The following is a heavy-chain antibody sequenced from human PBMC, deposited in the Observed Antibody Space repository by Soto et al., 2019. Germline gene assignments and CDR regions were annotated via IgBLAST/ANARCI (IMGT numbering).Heavy chain of an antibody. Sequence: SETLSLTCTVSGASITTAYYWTWVRQHPVKGLEWIGHIYYSGSTYYNPSLKSRLNISLDTSKNQFSLQLDSMTAADTAIYYCPRGSRFDPWGQGTQVTVSS. J-gene: IGHJ5*02. CDR3: PRGSRFDP. CDR1: GASITTAYY. CDR2: IYYSGST. D-gene: IGHD1-26*01. V-gene: IGHV4-31*03.